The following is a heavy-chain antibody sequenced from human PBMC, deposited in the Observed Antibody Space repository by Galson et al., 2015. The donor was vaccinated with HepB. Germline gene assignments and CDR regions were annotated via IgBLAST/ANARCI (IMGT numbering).Heavy chain of an antibody. V-gene: IGHV3-30-3*01. D-gene: IGHD5-24*01. Sequence: SLRLSCAASGFTFSSYAMHWVRQAPGKGLEWVAVISYDGSNKYYADSVKGRFTVSRDNSKNTLYLQMNSLRAEDTAVYYCARDQDRDGYNFDYWGQGTLVTVSS. CDR1: GFTFSSYA. CDR2: ISYDGSNK. CDR3: ARDQDRDGYNFDY. J-gene: IGHJ4*02.